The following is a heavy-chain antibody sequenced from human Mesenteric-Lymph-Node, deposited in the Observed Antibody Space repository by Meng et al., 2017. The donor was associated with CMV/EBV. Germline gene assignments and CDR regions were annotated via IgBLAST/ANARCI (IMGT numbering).Heavy chain of an antibody. CDR2: IRSGGSPI. V-gene: IGHV3-48*04. J-gene: IGHJ4*02. D-gene: IGHD4/OR15-4a*01. CDR1: GFTFSSYS. CDR3: APGGGLTIVDY. Sequence: GESLKISCVASGFTFSSYSMNWVRQAPGKGLEWVSFIRSGGSPIYYADSVKGRFTVSRDNSKNSLYLQMNSLRAEDTAVYYCAPGGGLTIVDYWGQGTLVTVSS.